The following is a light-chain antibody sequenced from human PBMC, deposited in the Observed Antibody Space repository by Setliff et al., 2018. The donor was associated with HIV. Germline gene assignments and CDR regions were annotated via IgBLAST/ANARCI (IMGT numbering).Light chain of an antibody. CDR2: EDN. V-gene: IGLV6-57*01. J-gene: IGLJ2*01. CDR1: SGNIASNY. CDR3: QSYDSNNHVI. Sequence: NFMLTQPHSVSESPGKTVSISCTRSSGNIASNYVQWYQQRPGTSPTTVIYEDNQRPSGVPARFSGSIDSSPNSASLTISGLKTEDEADYYCQSYDSNNHVIFGGGTQLTVL.